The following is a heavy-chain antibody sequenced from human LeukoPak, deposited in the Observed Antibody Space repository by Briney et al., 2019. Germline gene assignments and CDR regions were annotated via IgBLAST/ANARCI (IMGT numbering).Heavy chain of an antibody. V-gene: IGHV3-30-3*01. D-gene: IGHD2-15*01. CDR3: ARESVGYCSGGSCYGMDV. CDR1: GFTFSRYG. Sequence: PGGSLRLSRAASGFTFSRYGMHGVRQAPGKGLEGVAVISYDGSNKYYADSVKGRFTISRDNSKNTLFLLMNSLRAEDTAGYYCARESVGYCSGGSCYGMDVWGQGTTVTVSS. J-gene: IGHJ6*02. CDR2: ISYDGSNK.